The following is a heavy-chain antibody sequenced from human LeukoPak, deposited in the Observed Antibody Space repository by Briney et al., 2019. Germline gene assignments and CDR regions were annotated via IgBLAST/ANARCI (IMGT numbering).Heavy chain of an antibody. V-gene: IGHV4-59*08. D-gene: IGHD3-10*01. J-gene: IGHJ4*02. CDR2: IYHSGRT. Sequence: SETLSLTCTVSGGSISSYYWSWIRQPPGKGLEWIGYIYHSGRTNYNPSLKSRVTMSVDTSKNQFSLKLSSVTAADTAVYYCARSFGSGSYFDYWGQGTLVTVSS. CDR1: GGSISSYY. CDR3: ARSFGSGSYFDY.